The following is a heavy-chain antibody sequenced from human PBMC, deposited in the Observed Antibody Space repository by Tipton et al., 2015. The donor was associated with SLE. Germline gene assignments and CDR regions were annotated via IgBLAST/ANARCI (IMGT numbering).Heavy chain of an antibody. CDR3: ARVGLITPDAFDI. V-gene: IGHV4-59*08. D-gene: IGHD5-24*01. Sequence: TLSLTCTVSGGSISSHYWSWIRQPPGKTLEWIGYIYSGGSTNYNPSLKSRVSISVDTSKNQISLKLNSVTAADTAVYYCARVGLITPDAFDIWGEGTMVTVSS. CDR2: IYSGGST. CDR1: GGSISSHY. J-gene: IGHJ3*02.